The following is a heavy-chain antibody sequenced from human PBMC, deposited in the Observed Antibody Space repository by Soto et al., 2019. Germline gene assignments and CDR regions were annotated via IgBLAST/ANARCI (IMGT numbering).Heavy chain of an antibody. V-gene: IGHV4-39*01. D-gene: IGHD3-10*01. J-gene: IGHJ6*03. Sequence: QLQLQESGPGLVKPSETLSLTCTVSGGSISSSSYYWGWIRQPPGKGLEWIGSIYYSGSTYYNPSLKSRVTIPVDTSKNQFSLKLSAVTAADTAVYYCARLGADYYYYYMDVWGKGTTVTVSS. CDR1: GGSISSSSYY. CDR3: ARLGADYYYYYMDV. CDR2: IYYSGST.